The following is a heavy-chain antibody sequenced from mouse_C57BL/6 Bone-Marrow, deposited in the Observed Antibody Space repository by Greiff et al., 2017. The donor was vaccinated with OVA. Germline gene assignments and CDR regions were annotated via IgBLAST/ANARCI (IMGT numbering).Heavy chain of an antibody. Sequence: QVQLKESGAELARPGASVKLSCKASGYTFTSYGISWVKQRTGQGLEWIGEIYPRSGNTYYNEKFKGKATLTADKSSSTAYMELRSLTSEDSAVYFCAREIYYCNPGLFAYWGQGTLVTVSA. CDR1: GYTFTSYG. J-gene: IGHJ3*01. CDR2: IYPRSGNT. V-gene: IGHV1-81*01. CDR3: AREIYYCNPGLFAY. D-gene: IGHD2-1*01.